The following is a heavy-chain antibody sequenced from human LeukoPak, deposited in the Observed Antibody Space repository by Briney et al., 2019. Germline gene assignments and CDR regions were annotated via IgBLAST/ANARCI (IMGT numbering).Heavy chain of an antibody. CDR3: AKDRRYYDSSGLFDY. V-gene: IGHV3-23*01. CDR1: GFTFSSYA. Sequence: GGSLRLSCAASGFTFSSYAMSWVRQAPGKGLEWVSAISGTGGSTYYADSVKGRFTISRDNSKNTLYLQINSLRAEDTAVYYCAKDRRYYDSSGLFDYWGQGTLVTVSS. J-gene: IGHJ4*02. CDR2: ISGTGGST. D-gene: IGHD3-22*01.